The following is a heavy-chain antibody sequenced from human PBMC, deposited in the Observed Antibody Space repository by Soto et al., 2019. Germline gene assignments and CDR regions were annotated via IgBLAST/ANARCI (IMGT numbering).Heavy chain of an antibody. CDR3: ARDRFSGGRYYYYYMDV. CDR2: ISSSSSTI. J-gene: IGHJ6*03. V-gene: IGHV3-48*01. Sequence: GGSLRLSCAASGFTFSSYSMNWVRQAPGKGLEWVSYISSSSSTIYYADSVKGRFTISRDNAKNSLYLQMNSLRAEDTAVYYCARDRFSGGRYYYYYMDVWGKGTTVTVSS. D-gene: IGHD3-16*01. CDR1: GFTFSSYS.